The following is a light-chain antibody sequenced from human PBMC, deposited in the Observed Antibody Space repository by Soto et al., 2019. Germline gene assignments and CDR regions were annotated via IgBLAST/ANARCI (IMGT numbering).Light chain of an antibody. V-gene: IGKV2-28*01. J-gene: IGKJ4*01. Sequence: EIVMTQSPLSLPVTPGEPASISCRSSQSLLQTNGYNYLHWYLQKPGHSPQLLIYLGSDRASGVPDRFTGSGSGTDFTLKISRVEAEDVGVYYCMQALQTPLTFGGGTKVEIK. CDR3: MQALQTPLT. CDR2: LGS. CDR1: QSLLQTNGYNY.